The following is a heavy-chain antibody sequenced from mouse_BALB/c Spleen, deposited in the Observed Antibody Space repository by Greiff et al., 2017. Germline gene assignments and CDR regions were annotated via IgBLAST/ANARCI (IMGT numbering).Heavy chain of an antibody. CDR3: ARGDYGSNPFYAMDY. CDR1: GFSLTSYG. V-gene: IGHV2-9*02. J-gene: IGHJ4*01. D-gene: IGHD1-1*01. Sequence: VKLMESGPGLVAPSQSLSITCTVSGFSLTSYGVHWVRQPPGKGLEWLGVIWAGGSTNYNSALMSRLSISKDNSKSQVFLKMNSLQTDDTAMYYCARGDYGSNPFYAMDYWGQGTSVTVSS. CDR2: IWAGGST.